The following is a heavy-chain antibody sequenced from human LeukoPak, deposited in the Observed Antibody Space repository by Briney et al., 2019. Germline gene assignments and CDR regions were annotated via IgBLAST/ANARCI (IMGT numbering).Heavy chain of an antibody. CDR3: AREHRYAFDN. CDR1: GFNFIDYS. Sequence: GGSLRLSCAASGFNFIDYSMTWVRQAPGKGLEWISYIGISSGNTKYADSVKGRFTISRDKARNSLYLQMNSLRVEDTAVYYCAREHRYAFDNWGHGTLVTVSS. CDR2: IGISSGNT. J-gene: IGHJ4*01. D-gene: IGHD5-12*01. V-gene: IGHV3-48*01.